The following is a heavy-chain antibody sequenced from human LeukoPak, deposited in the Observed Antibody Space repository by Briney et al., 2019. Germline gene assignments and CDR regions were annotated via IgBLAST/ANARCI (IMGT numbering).Heavy chain of an antibody. J-gene: IGHJ4*02. Sequence: GRSLRLSCAASGFTFDDYAMHWVRQAPGKGLEWVSGISWNSGSIGYADSVKGRFTISRDNAKNSLYLQMNSLRAEDMALYYCAKDSSSSWYRGYFDHWGQGTLVTVSS. CDR2: ISWNSGSI. CDR3: AKDSSSSWYRGYFDH. V-gene: IGHV3-9*03. CDR1: GFTFDDYA. D-gene: IGHD6-13*01.